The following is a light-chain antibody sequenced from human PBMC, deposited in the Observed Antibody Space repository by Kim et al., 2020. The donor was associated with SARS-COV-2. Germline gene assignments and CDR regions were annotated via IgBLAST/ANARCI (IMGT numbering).Light chain of an antibody. Sequence: HRVTIDCSGSSSNIGSNYVYWYQQLPGTAPKLLIYRNNQRPSGVPDRFSGSKSGTSASLAISGLRSEDEADYYCAAWDDSLSGVVFGGGTQLTVL. CDR3: AAWDDSLSGVV. CDR2: RNN. J-gene: IGLJ2*01. V-gene: IGLV1-47*01. CDR1: SSNIGSNY.